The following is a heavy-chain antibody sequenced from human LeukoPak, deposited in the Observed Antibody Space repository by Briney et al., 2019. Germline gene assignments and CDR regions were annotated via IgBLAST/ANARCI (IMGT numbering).Heavy chain of an antibody. V-gene: IGHV3-30*02. Sequence: GGSLRLSCAASGFSFSSYGMHWVRQAPGKGLEWVAFIRYDGSNKYYADSVKGRFTISRDNSKNTLYLQMNSLRAEDTAVYYCAKDLVGANSPLYFDYWGQGTLVTVSS. J-gene: IGHJ4*02. CDR3: AKDLVGANSPLYFDY. CDR1: GFSFSSYG. D-gene: IGHD1-26*01. CDR2: IRYDGSNK.